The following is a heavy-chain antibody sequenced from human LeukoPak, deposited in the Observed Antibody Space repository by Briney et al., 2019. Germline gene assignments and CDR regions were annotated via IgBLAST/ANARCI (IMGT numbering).Heavy chain of an antibody. CDR3: ARGGGSYDY. V-gene: IGHV3-66*01. Sequence: GGSLRLSCAASGFTVSSDYMNWVRQAPGKGLEWVSVLYADGGTSYADSVKGRFNISRDNAKNSLYLQMNSLRAEDTAVYYCARGGGSYDYCGQGTRVTVSS. J-gene: IGHJ4*02. D-gene: IGHD3-16*01. CDR1: GFTVSSDY. CDR2: LYADGGT.